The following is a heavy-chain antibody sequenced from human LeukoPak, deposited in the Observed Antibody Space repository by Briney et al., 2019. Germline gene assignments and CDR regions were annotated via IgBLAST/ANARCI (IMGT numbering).Heavy chain of an antibody. V-gene: IGHV1-18*01. CDR3: ARDDIVVLVAATLSDYYGMDV. CDR2: ISAYNGNT. Sequence: ASVKVSCKASGYTFTSYGISWVRQAPGQGLEWMGWISAYNGNTNYAQKLQGRVTMTTDTSTSTAYMELRSLRSDDTAVYYCARDDIVVLVAATLSDYYGMDVWGQGTTVTVSS. J-gene: IGHJ6*02. D-gene: IGHD2-15*01. CDR1: GYTFTSYG.